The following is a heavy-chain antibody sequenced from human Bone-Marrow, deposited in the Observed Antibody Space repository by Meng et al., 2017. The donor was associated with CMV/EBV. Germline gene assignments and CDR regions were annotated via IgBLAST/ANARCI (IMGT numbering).Heavy chain of an antibody. CDR3: ARGYSYGYSWYFDY. CDR2: INPNSGGT. Sequence: ASVKVSCKASGYTFTGYYIHWVQQAPGQGLEWMGWINPNSGGTSYAQKFQGRVTMTRDTSISTAYMELSSLRSDDTAVYYCARGYSYGYSWYFDYWGQGTLVTVSS. J-gene: IGHJ4*02. V-gene: IGHV1-2*02. CDR1: GYTFTGYY. D-gene: IGHD5-18*01.